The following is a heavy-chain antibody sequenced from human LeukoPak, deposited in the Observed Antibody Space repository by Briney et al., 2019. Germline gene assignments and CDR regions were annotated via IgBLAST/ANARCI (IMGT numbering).Heavy chain of an antibody. D-gene: IGHD3-22*01. Sequence: PSETLSLTCTVSGGSVSSGSYYWSWIRQPPGKGLERIGYIYYSGSTNYNPSLKSRVTISVDTSKNQFSLKLSSVTAADTAVYHCARDRYYYDSSGYPDSLWGQGTMVTVSS. CDR3: ARDRYYYDSSGYPDSL. V-gene: IGHV4-61*01. CDR2: IYYSGST. J-gene: IGHJ3*01. CDR1: GGSVSSGSYY.